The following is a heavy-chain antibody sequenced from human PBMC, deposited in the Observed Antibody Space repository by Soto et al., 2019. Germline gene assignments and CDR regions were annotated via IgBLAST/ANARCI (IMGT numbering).Heavy chain of an antibody. D-gene: IGHD2-2*01. V-gene: IGHV1-69*13. CDR2: IIPIFGTA. Sequence: SVKVSCKASGGTFSSYAISWVRQAPGQGLEWMGGIIPIFGTANYAQKFQGRVTITADESTSTAYMELSSLRSEDTAVYYCARDRDCISTSCDGDYYGMDVWGQ. CDR3: ARDRDCISTSCDGDYYGMDV. J-gene: IGHJ6*02. CDR1: GGTFSSYA.